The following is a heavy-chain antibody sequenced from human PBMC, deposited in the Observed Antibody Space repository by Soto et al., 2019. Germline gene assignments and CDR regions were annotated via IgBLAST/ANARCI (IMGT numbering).Heavy chain of an antibody. CDR3: ARDLYYYGSGSYSGDYYYGMDV. CDR2: ISSSNSYI. D-gene: IGHD3-10*01. Sequence: EVQLVESGGGLVKPGGSLRLSCAASGFTLSSYSMNWVRQAPGKGLEWVSSISSSNSYIYYADSVKGRFTISRDNAKNSLYLQMNSLRAEDTAVYYCARDLYYYGSGSYSGDYYYGMDVWGQGTTVTVSS. J-gene: IGHJ6*02. CDR1: GFTLSSYS. V-gene: IGHV3-21*01.